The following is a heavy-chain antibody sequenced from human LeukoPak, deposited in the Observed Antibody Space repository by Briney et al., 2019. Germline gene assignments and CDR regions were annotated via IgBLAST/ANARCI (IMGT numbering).Heavy chain of an antibody. D-gene: IGHD4-17*01. J-gene: IGHJ6*03. Sequence: ASVKVSCKASDYTFTSYGISWVRQAPGQGLEWIGLIVTYNDNTYYAQNLQGRVTMTTDTSTSTAFMELRSLRSDDTAVYYCAKTTVTSEEYFYYHIDVWGKGTTVTVSS. CDR3: AKTTVTSEEYFYYHIDV. V-gene: IGHV1-18*01. CDR2: IVTYNDNT. CDR1: DYTFTSYG.